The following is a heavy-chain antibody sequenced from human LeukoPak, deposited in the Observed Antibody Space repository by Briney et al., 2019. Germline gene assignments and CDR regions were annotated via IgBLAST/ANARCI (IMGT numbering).Heavy chain of an antibody. CDR3: ASISSGWYDAFDI. D-gene: IGHD6-19*01. J-gene: IGHJ3*02. V-gene: IGHV1-8*03. CDR2: MNPNSGNT. Sequence: ASVKVSCKASGYTFTSYDINLVRQATGQGLEWMGWMNPNSGNTGYAQKFQGRVTITRYTSISTAYMELSSLRSEDTAVYYCASISSGWYDAFDIWGQGTMVTVSS. CDR1: GYTFTSYD.